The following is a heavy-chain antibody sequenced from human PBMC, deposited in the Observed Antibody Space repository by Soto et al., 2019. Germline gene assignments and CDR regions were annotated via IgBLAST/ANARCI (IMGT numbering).Heavy chain of an antibody. V-gene: IGHV4-59*08. CDR2: IYYSGST. Sequence: SETLSLTCTVSGGSISSYYWSWIRQPPGKGLEWIGYIYYSGSTNYNPSLKSRVTISVDTSKNQFSLRLSSVTAADTAVYHCARRYGDCFDYWGQGTLVTSPQ. CDR3: ARRYGDCFDY. CDR1: GGSISSYY. J-gene: IGHJ4*02. D-gene: IGHD4-17*01.